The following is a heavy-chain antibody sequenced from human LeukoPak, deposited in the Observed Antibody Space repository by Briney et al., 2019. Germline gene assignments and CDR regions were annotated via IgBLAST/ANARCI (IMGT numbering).Heavy chain of an antibody. V-gene: IGHV3-23*01. CDR3: AKDRWLRSASYYFDY. Sequence: GGSLRLSCAASGFTFSSYAMSWVRQVPGKGLEWVSAISGSGGSTYYADSVKGRFTISRDNSKNTLYLQINSLRAEDTALYYCAKDRWLRSASYYFDYWGQGTLVTVSS. CDR2: ISGSGGST. CDR1: GFTFSSYA. J-gene: IGHJ4*02. D-gene: IGHD5-12*01.